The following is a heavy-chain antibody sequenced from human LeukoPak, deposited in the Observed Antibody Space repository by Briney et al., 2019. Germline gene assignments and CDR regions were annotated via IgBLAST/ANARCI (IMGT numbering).Heavy chain of an antibody. Sequence: GGSLTLSCAASGFTVSSNYMSWVRQAPGKGLEWVSVIYSGGSTYYADSVKGLFTISRDNSKKTLDLQMNSLRAEDTAVYYGARGGGVVVPAAFDYWGQGTLVTVSS. D-gene: IGHD2-2*01. CDR2: IYSGGST. CDR1: GFTVSSNY. J-gene: IGHJ4*02. V-gene: IGHV3-53*01. CDR3: ARGGGVVVPAAFDY.